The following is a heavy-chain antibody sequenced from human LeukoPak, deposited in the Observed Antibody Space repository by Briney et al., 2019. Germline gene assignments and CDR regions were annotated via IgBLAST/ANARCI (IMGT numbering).Heavy chain of an antibody. CDR3: ARRWRTARYGDYVDYFDY. D-gene: IGHD4-17*01. CDR2: ISSSSSYI. CDR1: GFTFSSYS. Sequence: GGSLRLSCAASGFTFSSYSMNWVRQAPGKGLEWVSSISSSSSYIYYADSVKGRFTISRDNAKNSLYLQMNSLRAEDTAVYYCARRWRTARYGDYVDYFDYWGQGALVTVSS. J-gene: IGHJ4*02. V-gene: IGHV3-21*01.